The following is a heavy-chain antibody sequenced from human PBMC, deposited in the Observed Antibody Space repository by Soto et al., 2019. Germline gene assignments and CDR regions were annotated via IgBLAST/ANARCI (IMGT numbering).Heavy chain of an antibody. J-gene: IGHJ3*02. V-gene: IGHV6-1*01. CDR3: ARRPPRMDGYAFDI. CDR2: TYYRSKWYN. D-gene: IGHD2-8*01. CDR1: GDSVSSNSAA. Sequence: SHTLSLTCAISGDSVSSNSAAWNWIRQSPSRGLEWLGRTYYRSKWYNDYAVSVKSRITINPDTSKNQFSLQLSSVTAADTAVYYCARRPPRMDGYAFDIWGQGTMVTVSS.